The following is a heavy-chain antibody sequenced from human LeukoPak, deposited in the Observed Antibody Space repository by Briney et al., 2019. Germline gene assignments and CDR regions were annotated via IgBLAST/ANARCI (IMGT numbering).Heavy chain of an antibody. D-gene: IGHD3-16*01. CDR1: GFNFSSYG. V-gene: IGHV3-30*03. CDR2: LLHDGSYK. Sequence: PGGSLRLSCAASGFNFSSYGMHWVRQAPGKGLEWVAVLLHDGSYKYSADSVKGRFTISRDNSKNTLFLQMNSLRAEDTAVYYCARDRSYVSPWWPRSYYYGMDVWGQGTTVTVSS. J-gene: IGHJ6*02. CDR3: ARDRSYVSPWWPRSYYYGMDV.